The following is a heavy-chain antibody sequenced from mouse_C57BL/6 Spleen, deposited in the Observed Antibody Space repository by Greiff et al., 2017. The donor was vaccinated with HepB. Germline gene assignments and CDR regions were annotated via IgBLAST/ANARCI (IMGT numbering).Heavy chain of an antibody. J-gene: IGHJ4*01. V-gene: IGHV1-64*01. CDR3: ARWDYYGSSYAMDY. CDR1: GYTFTSYW. D-gene: IGHD1-1*01. CDR2: IHPNSGST. Sequence: VQLQQPGAELVKPGASVKLSCKASGYTFTSYWMHWVKQRPGQGLEWIGMIHPNSGSTNYNEKFKSKATLTVDKSSSTAYMQLSSLTSEDSAVYYCARWDYYGSSYAMDYWGQGTSVTVSS.